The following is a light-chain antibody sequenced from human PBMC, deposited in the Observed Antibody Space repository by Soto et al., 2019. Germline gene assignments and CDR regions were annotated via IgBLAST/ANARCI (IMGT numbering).Light chain of an antibody. CDR1: SSDVGSYNY. CDR2: DVT. CDR3: SSYTCSGTWV. J-gene: IGLJ3*02. V-gene: IGLV2-14*01. Sequence: QSVLTQPASVSGSPGQSIAISCTGTSSDVGSYNYVSWYQQHPGKAPKLMIYDVTNRPSGVSDRFSGSKSGNTASLTISGLQAEDEADYYCSSYTCSGTWVFGGGTQLTVL.